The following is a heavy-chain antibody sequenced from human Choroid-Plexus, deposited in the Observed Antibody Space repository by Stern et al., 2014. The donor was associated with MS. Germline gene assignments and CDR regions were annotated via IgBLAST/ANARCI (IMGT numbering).Heavy chain of an antibody. Sequence: VQLVESGGGVVQPGRPLRLSCVASGFPFGSCAMHWVRQAPGKGLELVAGVSYDGSNKYYADSVKGRFTISRDNSQNTLYMQMSSLRPEDTAVYYCAKDRQYLTYFFDHWGQGSLVTVSS. V-gene: IGHV3-30*18. CDR1: GFPFGSCA. J-gene: IGHJ5*02. CDR2: VSYDGSNK. CDR3: AKDRQYLTYFFDH. D-gene: IGHD2/OR15-2a*01.